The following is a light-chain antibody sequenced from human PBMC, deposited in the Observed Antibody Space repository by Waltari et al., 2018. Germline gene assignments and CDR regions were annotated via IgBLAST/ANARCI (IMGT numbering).Light chain of an antibody. CDR1: PALNVGDFI. J-gene: IGLJ3*02. V-gene: IGLV5-37*01. CDR2: YNSDSEK. Sequence: QPVLTQPPSSSASPGESARLTRTSPPALNVGDFIINCYQPSPGSPPRFLLYYNSDSEKAQGSGVPSRFSGSKDASANAGILLISGLQSEDEADYYCMFWPSNVWVFGGGTKLTVL. CDR3: MFWPSNVWV.